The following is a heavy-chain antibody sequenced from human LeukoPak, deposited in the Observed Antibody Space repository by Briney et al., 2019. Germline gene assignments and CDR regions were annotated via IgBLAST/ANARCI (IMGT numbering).Heavy chain of an antibody. J-gene: IGHJ4*02. CDR2: IWYDGSKT. D-gene: IGHD3/OR15-3a*01. CDR3: ARDGPDLDLDY. Sequence: PGGSLRLSCAASGFTFRSFGMHWVRQAPGKGLEWVAVIWYDGSKTYYADSVKGRFTISRDNPKNMLYSEMNSPRAEDTAVYYCARDGPDLDLDYWGQGTLVTVSS. CDR1: GFTFRSFG. V-gene: IGHV3-33*01.